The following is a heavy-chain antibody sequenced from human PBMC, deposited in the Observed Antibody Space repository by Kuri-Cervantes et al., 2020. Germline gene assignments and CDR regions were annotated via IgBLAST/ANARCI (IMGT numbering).Heavy chain of an antibody. V-gene: IGHV3-23*01. J-gene: IGHJ4*02. CDR1: GFTFSNYA. CDR3: ANYPLSPVGGSGWYSDY. D-gene: IGHD6-19*01. CDR2: ISDSGGRT. Sequence: GGSLRLSCAASGFTFSNYAMNWVRQAPGKGLEWVSTISDSGGRTYYADSVKGRFTMSRDNSKNMLYLQMNSLRAEDTAVYYCANYPLSPVGGSGWYSDYWGQGTLVTVSS.